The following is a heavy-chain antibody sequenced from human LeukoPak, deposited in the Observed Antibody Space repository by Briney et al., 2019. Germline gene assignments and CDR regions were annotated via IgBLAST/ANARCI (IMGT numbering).Heavy chain of an antibody. CDR2: ISGSGGNT. V-gene: IGHV3-23*01. CDR3: ARSGGASWY. CDR1: GGSISSYY. J-gene: IGHJ4*02. D-gene: IGHD1-14*01. Sequence: QTSETLSLTCTVSGGSISSYYWSWIRQPPGKGLEWVSSISGSGGNTYYADSVKGRFTISRDYSKNTLYLQMNSLRAEDTAVYYCARSGGASWYWGQGTLVTVSS.